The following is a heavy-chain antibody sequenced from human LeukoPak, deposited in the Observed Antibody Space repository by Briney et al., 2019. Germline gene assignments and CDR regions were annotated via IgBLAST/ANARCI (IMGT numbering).Heavy chain of an antibody. D-gene: IGHD1-26*01. Sequence: GGSLRLSCAASGFTFSSYAMSWVRQAPGKGLEWVSAISGSGGSTYYADSVKGRFTISRDNSKNTLYLQMNSLRAEDTAVYYCARDLDSGSYPGYWGQGTLVTVSS. CDR3: ARDLDSGSYPGY. V-gene: IGHV3-23*01. J-gene: IGHJ4*02. CDR2: ISGSGGST. CDR1: GFTFSSYA.